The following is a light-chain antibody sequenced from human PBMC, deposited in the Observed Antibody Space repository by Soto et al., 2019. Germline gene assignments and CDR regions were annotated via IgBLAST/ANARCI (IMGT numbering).Light chain of an antibody. Sequence: QSALTQPDSVCGSPGQSMTISCTGTSSDVGSYNLVSWYQQHPGKAPKLMIYEGSKRPSGVSSRFSGSKSGNTASLTISGLQAEDEADYYCCSYAGSSTSYVFGTGTKVTVL. CDR3: CSYAGSSTSYV. CDR2: EGS. V-gene: IGLV2-23*01. CDR1: SSDVGSYNL. J-gene: IGLJ1*01.